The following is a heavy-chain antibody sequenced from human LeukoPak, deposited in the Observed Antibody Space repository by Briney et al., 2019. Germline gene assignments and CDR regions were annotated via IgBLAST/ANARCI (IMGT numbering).Heavy chain of an antibody. CDR1: GYTFTSYG. J-gene: IGHJ5*02. CDR3: ARDLPAGPRGWFDP. CDR2: ISAYNGNT. V-gene: IGHV1-18*01. Sequence: ASVKVSCKASGYTFTSYGISWVRQAPGQGLEWMGWISAYNGNTNYAQKLQGRVTMTTDTPTSTAYMELRSLRSDDTAVYYCARDLPAGPRGWFDPWGQGTLVTVSS.